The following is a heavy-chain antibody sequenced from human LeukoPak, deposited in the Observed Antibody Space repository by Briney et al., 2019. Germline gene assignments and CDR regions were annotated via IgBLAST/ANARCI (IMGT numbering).Heavy chain of an antibody. Sequence: ASVKVSCKASGYTFTSYYMHWVRQAPGQGLEWMGWINTNTGNPTYAQGFTGRFVFSLDTSVSTAYLQISSLKAEDTAVYYCARDQWELLDYFDYWGQGTLVTVSS. CDR3: ARDQWELLDYFDY. D-gene: IGHD1-26*01. V-gene: IGHV7-4-1*02. J-gene: IGHJ4*02. CDR1: GYTFTSYY. CDR2: INTNTGNP.